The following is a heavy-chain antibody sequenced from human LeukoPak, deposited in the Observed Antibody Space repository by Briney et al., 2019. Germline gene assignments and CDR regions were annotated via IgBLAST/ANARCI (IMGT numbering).Heavy chain of an antibody. Sequence: ASVKVSCKASGYTFTSYDINWVRQATGQGLEWMGWMNPNSGNTGYAQKFQGRATMTRNTSISTAYMELSSLRSEDTAVYYRARVNGDYYDSSGYDDYWGQGTLVTVSS. CDR1: GYTFTSYD. CDR3: ARVNGDYYDSSGYDDY. CDR2: MNPNSGNT. V-gene: IGHV1-8*01. J-gene: IGHJ4*02. D-gene: IGHD3-22*01.